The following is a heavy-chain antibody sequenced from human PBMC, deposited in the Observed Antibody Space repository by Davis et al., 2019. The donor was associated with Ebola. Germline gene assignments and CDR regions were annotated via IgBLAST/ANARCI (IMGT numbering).Heavy chain of an antibody. J-gene: IGHJ6*04. D-gene: IGHD5-12*01. CDR3: TRGWLRGGMDV. CDR1: GDSVSSGS. V-gene: IGHV6-1*01. CDR2: TYYNSKWYN. Sequence: HSQTLSLTCAISGDSVSSGSWNWIRQSPSRGLEWMGRTYYNSKWYNDYAVSVKSRITINPDTSKNQFSLQVNSVTPDDTAVYYCTRGWLRGGMDVWGKGTMVTVSS.